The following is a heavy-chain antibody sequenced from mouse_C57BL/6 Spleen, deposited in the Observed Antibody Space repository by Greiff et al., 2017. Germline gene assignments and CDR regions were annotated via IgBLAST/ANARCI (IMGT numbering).Heavy chain of an antibody. CDR3: ARYIEWFYAMGG. CDR1: GFTFTDYY. Sequence: EVKLMESGGGLVQPGGSPSLSCAASGFTFTDYYMSWVRQPPGKALEWLGFISNKANGYTTEYSSSVKGRFTISRDNSQSILHLQMTALRAEDSATCYCARYIEWFYAMGGWGQGASVTV. D-gene: IGHD2-2*01. J-gene: IGHJ4*01. V-gene: IGHV7-3*01. CDR2: ISNKANGYTT.